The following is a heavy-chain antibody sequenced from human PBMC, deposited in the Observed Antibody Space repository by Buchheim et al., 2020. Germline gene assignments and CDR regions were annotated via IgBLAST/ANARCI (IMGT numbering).Heavy chain of an antibody. CDR3: ARGPLHHFDY. CDR2: ISGTSSHT. J-gene: IGHJ4*02. V-gene: IGHV3-11*06. Sequence: QVQLVESGGGLVKPGGSLRLSCAASGFNFNDYYMSWIRQAPGKGLEWVSFISGTSSHTNYVNSVRGRFTISRDNAKNSPFLQMSSLGVEDTAVYYCARGPLHHFDYWGQG. CDR1: GFNFNDYY.